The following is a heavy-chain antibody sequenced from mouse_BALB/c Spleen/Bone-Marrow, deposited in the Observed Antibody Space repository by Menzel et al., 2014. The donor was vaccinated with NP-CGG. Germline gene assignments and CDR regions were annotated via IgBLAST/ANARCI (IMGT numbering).Heavy chain of an antibody. J-gene: IGHJ4*01. CDR2: ISYSGST. V-gene: IGHV3-2*02. Sequence: VQLKESGPGLVKPSQSLSLTCTVTGYSITSDYAWNWIRQFPGNKLEWMGYISYSGSTSYNPSLKSRISITRDTSKNQFFLQLNSVTTEDTATYYCAYYRYDYYAMDYWGQGPSVTVSS. CDR1: GYSITSDYA. CDR3: AYYRYDYYAMDY. D-gene: IGHD2-14*01.